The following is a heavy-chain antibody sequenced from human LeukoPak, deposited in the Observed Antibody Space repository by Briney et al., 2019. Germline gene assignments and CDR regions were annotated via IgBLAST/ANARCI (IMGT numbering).Heavy chain of an antibody. CDR3: AKDMRSGYKEVAEGDFDY. CDR2: INSDGSST. Sequence: GGSLRLSCAASGFTFSSYWIHWVRQAPGKGLVWVSRINSDGSSTTYADSVKGRFTISRDNAKNTLYLQMNSLRAEDTALYYCAKDMRSGYKEVAEGDFDYWGQGTLVTVSS. V-gene: IGHV3-74*01. CDR1: GFTFSSYW. J-gene: IGHJ4*02. D-gene: IGHD3-22*01.